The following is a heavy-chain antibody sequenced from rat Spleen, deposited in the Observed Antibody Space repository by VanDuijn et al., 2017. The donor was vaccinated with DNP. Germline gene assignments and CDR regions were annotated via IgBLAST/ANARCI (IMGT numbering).Heavy chain of an antibody. J-gene: IGHJ1*01. Sequence: EVQLVESGGGLVQPRGSMKLSCSASGFIFSNYYMAWVRQAPTKGLEWVASISSGGDNTHYRDSVKDRFTISGDNAKSTLYLQMDSLRSEETATYHCARHGGTGSSWHFDLWGPGAMVTVSS. D-gene: IGHD5-1*01. CDR2: ISSGGDNT. V-gene: IGHV5S11*01. CDR1: GFIFSNYY. CDR3: ARHGGTGSSWHFDL.